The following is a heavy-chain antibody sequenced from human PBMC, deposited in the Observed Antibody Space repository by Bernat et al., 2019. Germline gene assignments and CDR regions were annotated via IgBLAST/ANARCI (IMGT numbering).Heavy chain of an antibody. CDR2: IWYDGSNK. J-gene: IGHJ4*02. CDR1: GFTFSSYG. D-gene: IGHD4-17*01. V-gene: IGHV3-33*01. Sequence: QVQLVESGGGVVQPGRSLRLSCAASGFTFSSYGMHWVRQAPGKGLEWVAVIWYDGSNKYYADSVKGRFTISRDNSKNTLYLQMNSLRAEDTAVYYCARVGMYMTTVTTSWASVEYWGQGTLVTVSS. CDR3: ARVGMYMTTVTTSWASVEY.